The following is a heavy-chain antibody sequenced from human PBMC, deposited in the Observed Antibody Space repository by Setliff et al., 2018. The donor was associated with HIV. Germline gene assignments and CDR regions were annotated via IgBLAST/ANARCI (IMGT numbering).Heavy chain of an antibody. CDR1: GFTFSRYA. CDR2: ISGSGIGS. V-gene: IGHV3-23*01. J-gene: IGHJ5*02. Sequence: PGGSLRLSCAASGFTFSRYAVTWVRQAPGKGLEWVSAISGSGIGSYYPDSVKGRFTISRDNSKNTLFLQMNSLRAEDTAVYYCAKDRRYYYGSGSYAAETWGQGTLVTVSS. D-gene: IGHD3-10*01. CDR3: AKDRRYYYGSGSYAAET.